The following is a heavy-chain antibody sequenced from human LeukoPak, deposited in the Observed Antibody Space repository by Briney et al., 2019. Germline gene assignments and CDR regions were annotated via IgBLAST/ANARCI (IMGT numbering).Heavy chain of an antibody. D-gene: IGHD2-2*01. V-gene: IGHV4-30-4*08. CDR2: IYYSGST. J-gene: IGHJ6*03. Sequence: PSQTLSLTCTVSGGSISSGDYYWSWIRQPPGKGLEWIGYIYYSGSTYYNPSLKSRVTISVDTSKNQFSLKLSSVTAADTAVYYCARDIVVVPASARVYYYYMDVWGKGTTVTVSS. CDR3: ARDIVVVPASARVYYYYMDV. CDR1: GGSISSGDYY.